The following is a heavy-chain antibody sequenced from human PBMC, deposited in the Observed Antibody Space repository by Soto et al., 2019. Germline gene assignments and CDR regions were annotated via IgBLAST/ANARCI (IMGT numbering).Heavy chain of an antibody. Sequence: QVHLQQWGAGLLKPSETLSLTCAVYGGSFSGYYWSWIRQPPGKGLEWIGEINHSGSTNFNPSLKSRVSISGETSKNQFALKLSSVTAADTAVYYCATHLKTTVTTYWYFDLWGRGTLVTVSS. V-gene: IGHV4-34*01. CDR2: INHSGST. CDR1: GGSFSGYY. J-gene: IGHJ2*01. D-gene: IGHD4-17*01. CDR3: ATHLKTTVTTYWYFDL.